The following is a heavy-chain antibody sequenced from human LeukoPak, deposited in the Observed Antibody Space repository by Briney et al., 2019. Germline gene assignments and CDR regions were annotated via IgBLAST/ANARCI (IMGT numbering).Heavy chain of an antibody. CDR1: EFTFTNAW. J-gene: IGHJ4*02. CDR2: IKSKTDGGTT. Sequence: GGSLRLSCSASEFTFTNAWMSWVRQAPGKGLEWVGRIKSKTDGGTTDYAAPVKGRFSISRDDSKNTLYLQMNSLKSEDTAVYYCQGGRFWGQGTLVTVSS. V-gene: IGHV3-15*01. D-gene: IGHD1-26*01. CDR3: QGGRF.